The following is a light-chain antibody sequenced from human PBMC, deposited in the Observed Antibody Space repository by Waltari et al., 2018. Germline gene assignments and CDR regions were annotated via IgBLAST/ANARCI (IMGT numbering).Light chain of an antibody. J-gene: IGLJ3*02. V-gene: IGLV4-69*01. CDR3: QTWGTGFQV. Sequence: LVLTQSPSASASLGASVTLTCSLPGAYSAYAIAWHQLLPPKGPRSLMTVNSDGSHKKGEGISDRFSGSSSDLDRNLIISRLQADDEADYFCQTWGTGFQVFGSGTKLTVL. CDR1: GAYSAYA. CDR2: VNSDGSH.